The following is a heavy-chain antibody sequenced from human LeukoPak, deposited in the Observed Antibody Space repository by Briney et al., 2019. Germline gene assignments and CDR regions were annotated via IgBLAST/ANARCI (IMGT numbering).Heavy chain of an antibody. D-gene: IGHD6-13*01. V-gene: IGHV3-48*03. CDR3: ARGGIYDLDDSFDI. J-gene: IGHJ3*02. Sequence: PVGSLRLSSEPSRFIFINYEMSWVGQAPLKGLECVAYISSSGSKIHYVDSLKGGLSISRDNAESTLYVQMSNLRADDTAVYYCARGGIYDLDDSFDIWGQGTVVTVSS. CDR1: RFIFINYE. CDR2: ISSSGSKI.